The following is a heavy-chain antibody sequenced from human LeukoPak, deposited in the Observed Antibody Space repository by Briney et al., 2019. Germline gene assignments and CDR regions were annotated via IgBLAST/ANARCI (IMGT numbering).Heavy chain of an antibody. CDR1: GVNFNTYE. V-gene: IGHV3-23*01. CDR2: ISGSGGST. CDR3: AKDLGWLLGGY. J-gene: IGHJ4*02. Sequence: LPGGSLRLSCAASGVNFNTYEINWVRQAPGKGLEWVSAISGSGGSTYYADSVKGRFTISRDNSKNTLYLQMNSLRAEDTAVYYCAKDLGWLLGGYWGQGTLVTVSS. D-gene: IGHD3-3*01.